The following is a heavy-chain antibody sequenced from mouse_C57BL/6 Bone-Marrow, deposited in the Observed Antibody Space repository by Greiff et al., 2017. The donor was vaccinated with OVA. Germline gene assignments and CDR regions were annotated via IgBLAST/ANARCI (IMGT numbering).Heavy chain of an antibody. CDR1: GFSLTSYG. D-gene: IGHD1-1*01. Sequence: VKLMESGPGLVAPSQSLSITCTVSGFSLTSYGVHWVRQPPGKGLEWLVVIWSDGSTTYNSALKSRLSISKDNSKSQVFLKMNSLQTDDTAMYYCARQEYYGSGGGAMDDWGKGTSVTVSS. J-gene: IGHJ4*01. V-gene: IGHV2-6-1*01. CDR2: IWSDGST. CDR3: ARQEYYGSGGGAMDD.